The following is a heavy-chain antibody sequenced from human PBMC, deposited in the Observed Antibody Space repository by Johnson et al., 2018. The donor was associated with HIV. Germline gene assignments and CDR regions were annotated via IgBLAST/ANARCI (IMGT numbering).Heavy chain of an antibody. J-gene: IGHJ3*02. CDR2: INWNGGRT. V-gene: IGHV3-20*04. CDR3: ARAVGGSYHDAFDI. CDR1: GFTFDDYG. Sequence: VLLVESGGGVVRPGGSLRLSCAASGFTFDDYGMSWVRQPPGKGLEWVSGINWNGGRTGYADSVKGRLTISRDNAKNSLYLQMNSLRAEDTALYYCARAVGGSYHDAFDIWGQGTMVTVSS. D-gene: IGHD1-26*01.